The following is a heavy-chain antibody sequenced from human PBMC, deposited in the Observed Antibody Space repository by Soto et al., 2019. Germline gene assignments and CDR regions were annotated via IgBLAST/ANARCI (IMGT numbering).Heavy chain of an antibody. CDR1: GGSIRSYY. Sequence: KTSETLSLTCTVSGGSIRSYYWSWIRQPPGKGLEWIGYIYYSGSTYYNPSLKSRVTISVDTSKNQFSLKLSSVTAADTAVYYCAGVLGSSSPYYYYGMDVWGQGTTVTVSS. CDR2: IYYSGST. J-gene: IGHJ6*02. CDR3: AGVLGSSSPYYYYGMDV. D-gene: IGHD6-6*01. V-gene: IGHV4-59*01.